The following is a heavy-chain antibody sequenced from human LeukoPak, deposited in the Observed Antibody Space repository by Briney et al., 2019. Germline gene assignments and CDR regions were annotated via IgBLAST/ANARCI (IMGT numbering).Heavy chain of an antibody. Sequence: ASVKVSCKASGYTFTGYSMHWVRQAPGQGLEWMGWINPNSGGTNYAQKFQGRVTMTRDTSISTAYMELSRLRSGDTAVYYCASHPKAIVVVPAAIYYWGQGTLVTVSS. CDR3: ASHPKAIVVVPAAIYY. V-gene: IGHV1-2*02. CDR2: INPNSGGT. J-gene: IGHJ4*02. CDR1: GYTFTGYS. D-gene: IGHD2-2*01.